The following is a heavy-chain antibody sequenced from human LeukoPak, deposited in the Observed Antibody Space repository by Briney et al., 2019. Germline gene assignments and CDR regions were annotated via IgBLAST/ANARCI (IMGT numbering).Heavy chain of an antibody. V-gene: IGHV4-30-4*08. Sequence: SQTLSLTCTVSGGSISSGDYYWSWIRLPPGKGLEWIGYIYYSGSTYYNPSLKSRVTISVDTSKNQFSLKLSSVTAADTAVYYCARGETTVTDMYVWGKGTTVTVSS. CDR2: IYYSGST. J-gene: IGHJ6*03. CDR1: GGSISSGDYY. CDR3: ARGETTVTDMYV. D-gene: IGHD4-11*01.